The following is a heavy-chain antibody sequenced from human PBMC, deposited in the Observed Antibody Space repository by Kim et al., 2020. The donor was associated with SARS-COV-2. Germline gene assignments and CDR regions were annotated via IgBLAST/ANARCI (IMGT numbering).Heavy chain of an antibody. CDR1: GFTFTTYA. V-gene: IGHV3-23*01. J-gene: IGHJ4*02. Sequence: GGSLRLSCVASGFTFTTYAMNWVRQAQGTGLEWVSSISGGGGSTYYADPAKGRFTISRDSSKNTLYVQMNSLRAEDTAVYYCAKELGVATQTTGGDFFDFWGQGILVTVSS. CDR2: ISGGGGST. D-gene: IGHD5-12*01. CDR3: AKELGVATQTTGGDFFDF.